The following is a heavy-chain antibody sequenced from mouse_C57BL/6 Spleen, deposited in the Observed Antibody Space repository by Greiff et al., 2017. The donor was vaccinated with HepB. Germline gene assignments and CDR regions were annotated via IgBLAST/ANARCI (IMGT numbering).Heavy chain of an antibody. J-gene: IGHJ3*01. CDR2: IYPRSGNT. D-gene: IGHD2-3*01. V-gene: IGHV1-81*01. CDR3: ARRDGYYSLFAY. Sequence: QVQLQQSGAELARPGASVKLSCKASGYTFTSYGISWVKQRTGQGLEWIGEIYPRSGNTYYNEKFKGKATLTADKSSSTAYMGLRSLTSEDSAVYFCARRDGYYSLFAYWGQGTLVTVSA. CDR1: GYTFTSYG.